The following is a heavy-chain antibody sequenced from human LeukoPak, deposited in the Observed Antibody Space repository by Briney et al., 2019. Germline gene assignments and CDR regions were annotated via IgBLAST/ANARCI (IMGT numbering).Heavy chain of an antibody. J-gene: IGHJ3*02. Sequence: ASVKVSCKASGYTFTSYYMHWVRRAPGQGLEWMGIINPSGGSTSYAQKFQGRVTMTRDTSTSTVYMELSSLRSDDTAVYYCARAGLWDYSDSSGYHNGAFDIWGQGTMVTVSS. V-gene: IGHV1-46*01. CDR2: INPSGGST. CDR1: GYTFTSYY. D-gene: IGHD3-22*01. CDR3: ARAGLWDYSDSSGYHNGAFDI.